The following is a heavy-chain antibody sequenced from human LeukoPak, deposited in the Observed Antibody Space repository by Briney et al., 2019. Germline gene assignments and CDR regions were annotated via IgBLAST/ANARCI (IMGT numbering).Heavy chain of an antibody. J-gene: IGHJ4*02. CDR1: GSTFSDYA. D-gene: IGHD3-10*01. V-gene: IGHV3-64D*08. Sequence: GGSLRLSCSASGSTFSDYAMHWVRQAPGKGLEYVSAISTVIGRTFYADSVKDRFTISRDNSGNTLYLQMSSLRPEDTAVYYCAKPARGSGIQFRFDSWGQGTLVTVSS. CDR3: AKPARGSGIQFRFDS. CDR2: ISTVIGRT.